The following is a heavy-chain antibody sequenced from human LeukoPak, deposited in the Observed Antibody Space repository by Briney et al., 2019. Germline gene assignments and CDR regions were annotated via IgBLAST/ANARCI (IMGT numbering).Heavy chain of an antibody. Sequence: SETLSLTCSVSGASIDSHYWSWIRQSPGKGLAWIGYVFNGGSTNYNPSLNSRVTMSLDTSRAQFSLRLSSVTAADTAIYYCASRPADTTWYGVFDYWSQGTLVTVSS. J-gene: IGHJ4*02. CDR3: ASRPADTTWYGVFDY. V-gene: IGHV4-59*11. CDR2: VFNGGST. CDR1: GASIDSHY. D-gene: IGHD3-10*01.